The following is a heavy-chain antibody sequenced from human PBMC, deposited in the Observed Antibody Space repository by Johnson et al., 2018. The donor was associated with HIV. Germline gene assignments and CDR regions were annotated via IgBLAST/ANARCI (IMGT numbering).Heavy chain of an antibody. CDR1: GFTFSSYA. J-gene: IGHJ3*02. D-gene: IGHD2-15*01. CDR2: ISGSGGSI. CDR3: ARDQLGSKIEFSFYAFDM. V-gene: IGHV3-23*04. Sequence: VQLVESGGGLVQPGGSLRLSCAASGFTFSSYAMSWVRQAPGKGLEWVSAISGSGGSIAYADSVKGRFTISRDNAKSSLYLQMDSLRPEDTAFYFCARDQLGSKIEFSFYAFDMWGQGTLVTVSS.